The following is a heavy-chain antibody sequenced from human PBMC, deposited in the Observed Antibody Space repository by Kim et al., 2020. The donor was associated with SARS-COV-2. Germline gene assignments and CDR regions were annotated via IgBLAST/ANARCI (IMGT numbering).Heavy chain of an antibody. CDR3: AITLAAAGFFDY. CDR1: GFTFSSFA. V-gene: IGHV3-30*04. Sequence: GGSLRLSCAASGFTFSSFAMYWVRQAPGKGLEWVAVISYDGSNKYYADSVKGRFTISRDNSKNTLYLQMNSLRAEDTAVYYCAITLAAAGFFDYWGQGTLVTVSS. J-gene: IGHJ4*02. D-gene: IGHD6-13*01. CDR2: ISYDGSNK.